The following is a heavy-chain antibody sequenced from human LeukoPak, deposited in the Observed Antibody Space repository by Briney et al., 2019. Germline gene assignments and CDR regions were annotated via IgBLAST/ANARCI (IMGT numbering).Heavy chain of an antibody. CDR3: ARGGGLDV. J-gene: IGHJ6*02. CDR1: GFTFSSFW. Sequence: GGSLRLSCEASGFTFSSFWMNWARQAPGKGLEWVASINHNGNVNYYVDSVKGRFTISRDNAKNSLYLQMSNLRAEDTAVYFCARGGGLDVWGQGATVTVSS. V-gene: IGHV3-7*03. CDR2: INHNGNVN. D-gene: IGHD3-16*01.